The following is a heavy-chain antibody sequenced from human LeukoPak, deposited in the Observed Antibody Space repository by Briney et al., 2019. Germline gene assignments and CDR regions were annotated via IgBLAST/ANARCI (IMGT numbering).Heavy chain of an antibody. CDR3: ATPFLYGYNDYAGGFDA. V-gene: IGHV4-39*01. CDR2: VYYTGST. D-gene: IGHD5-12*01. Sequence: SETLSCTCTVSGGSISSASYYWGWIRQTPGKGLEWIGSVYYTGSTYYTRSLNSRVTISVDTSTNPFSLRLNSVSAADTAVYFCATPFLYGYNDYAGGFDAWGQGTLVTVSS. J-gene: IGHJ5*02. CDR1: GGSISSASYY.